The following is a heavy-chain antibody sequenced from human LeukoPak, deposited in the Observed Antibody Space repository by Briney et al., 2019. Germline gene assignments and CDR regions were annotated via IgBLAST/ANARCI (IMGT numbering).Heavy chain of an antibody. V-gene: IGHV3-64D*06. J-gene: IGHJ4*02. Sequence: GGSLRLSCSASGFTFSSYAMLWVRQAPGKGLEYVSAISSNGGSTYYADSVKGRFTISRDNSKNTLYLQMSSLRAEDTAVYYCVKGAMVRGVILFDYWGQGTLVTVSS. D-gene: IGHD3-10*01. CDR1: GFTFSSYA. CDR3: VKGAMVRGVILFDY. CDR2: ISSNGGST.